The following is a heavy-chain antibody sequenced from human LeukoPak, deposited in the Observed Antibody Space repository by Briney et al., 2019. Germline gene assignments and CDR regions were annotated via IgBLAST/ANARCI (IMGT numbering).Heavy chain of an antibody. CDR3: AKQFPPKYGFGVFDI. Sequence: GGSLRLSCAASGFTFNSYGIHWVRQAPGKGLEWVSFIRYDGITKYYVDSVKGRFTLSRDNSRSTVYLQVNSLRDEDTAVYYCAKQFPPKYGFGVFDIWGQGTMVTVSS. J-gene: IGHJ3*02. V-gene: IGHV3-30*02. D-gene: IGHD2-8*01. CDR1: GFTFNSYG. CDR2: IRYDGITK.